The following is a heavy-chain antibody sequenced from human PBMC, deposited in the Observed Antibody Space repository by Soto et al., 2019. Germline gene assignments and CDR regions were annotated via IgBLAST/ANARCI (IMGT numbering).Heavy chain of an antibody. Sequence: SETLTLNCTVCGSPITSSSYYCGLIHQPPGKGLEWIGSIYYSGSTYYNPSLKSRVTISVDTSKNQFSLKLSSVTAADTAVYYCARQRQYIVVVPAAINFDYWGQGTLVTVS. CDR2: IYYSGST. CDR1: GSPITSSSYY. CDR3: ARQRQYIVVVPAAINFDY. D-gene: IGHD2-2*01. V-gene: IGHV4-39*01. J-gene: IGHJ4*02.